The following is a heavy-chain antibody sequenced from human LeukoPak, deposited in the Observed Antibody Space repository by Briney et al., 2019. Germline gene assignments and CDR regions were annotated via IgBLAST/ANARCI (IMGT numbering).Heavy chain of an antibody. CDR1: GGSFSGYY. Sequence: PSQTLSLTCAVYGGSFSGYYWSWIRQPPGKGLEWIGEINHSGSTNYNPSLKSRVTISVDTSKNQFSLKLSSVTAADTAVYYCARSRGNDVVVTAVCFDYWGQGTLVTVSS. D-gene: IGHD2-21*02. V-gene: IGHV4-34*01. CDR2: INHSGST. CDR3: ARSRGNDVVVTAVCFDY. J-gene: IGHJ4*02.